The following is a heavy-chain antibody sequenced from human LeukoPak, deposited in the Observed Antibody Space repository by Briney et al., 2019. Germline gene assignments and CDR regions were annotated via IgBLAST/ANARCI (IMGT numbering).Heavy chain of an antibody. J-gene: IGHJ5*02. V-gene: IGHV4-4*07. CDR3: ATDISWFDP. Sequence: SETLSLTCAVYGGSFSGYYWSWTRQPAGKGLEWIGRISASGSTNYAPSLRSRVTMSVDTSTNQFSLKLSSVTAADTAVYYCATDISWFDPWGRGTLVTVSS. CDR2: ISASGST. CDR1: GGSFSGYY.